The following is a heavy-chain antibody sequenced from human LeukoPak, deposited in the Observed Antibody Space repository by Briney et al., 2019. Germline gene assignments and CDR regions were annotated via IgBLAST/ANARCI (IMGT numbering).Heavy chain of an antibody. CDR3: ARVDIVATIHFDY. V-gene: IGHV4-38-2*02. Sequence: PSETLSLTCNVSGYSISNGYYWGWIRQPPGKGLEWIGIIYHSGSNHYNPSLKSRVSISVDTSKNQFSLIPTSVTAADTAVYYCARVDIVATIHFDYWGQGTLVTVSS. CDR2: IYHSGSN. J-gene: IGHJ4*02. D-gene: IGHD5-12*01. CDR1: GYSISNGYY.